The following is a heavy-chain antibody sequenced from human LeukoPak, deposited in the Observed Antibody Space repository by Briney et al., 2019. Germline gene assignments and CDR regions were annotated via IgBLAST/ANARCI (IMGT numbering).Heavy chain of an antibody. J-gene: IGHJ4*02. Sequence: SETLSLTCTVSGGSISGHYWSWIRQSPGKGLEWIGYIDPAGLTSYNPSLNSRVTISEDTSKNQFSLKVRSVTTADTAVYFCARQTPYSGNHYFDYWGQGTLVTVSS. CDR1: GGSISGHY. V-gene: IGHV4-4*09. CDR3: ARQTPYSGNHYFDY. CDR2: IDPAGLT. D-gene: IGHD1-26*01.